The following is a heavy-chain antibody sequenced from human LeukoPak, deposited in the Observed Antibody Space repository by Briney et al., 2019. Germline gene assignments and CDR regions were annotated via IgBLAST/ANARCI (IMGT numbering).Heavy chain of an antibody. CDR2: IYSSGST. CDR3: ARVGVAAGFDY. CDR1: GGSISSGNYY. D-gene: IGHD6-13*01. J-gene: IGHJ4*02. V-gene: IGHV4-61*02. Sequence: SQTLFLTCTVSGGSISSGNYYWIWIRQPAGKGLEWIGRIYSSGSTNYNPSLKSRVTISLDMSKNQFSLDLSSVTAADTAFYYCARVGVAAGFDYWGQGTLVTVSS.